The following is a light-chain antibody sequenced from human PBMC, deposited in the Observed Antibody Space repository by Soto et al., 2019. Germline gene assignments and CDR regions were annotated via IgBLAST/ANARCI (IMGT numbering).Light chain of an antibody. CDR2: EVT. CDR3: SSYTSSSLYV. Sequence: SSLTQPASVSESPGQSMTISCTGTSSDVGGYNYVSCYQQHPGKATKLMIYEVTYRPSGVSNRFSGSKSGNTASLTISGLKAEDEADYYCSSYTSSSLYVFGTGTKVTVL. CDR1: SSDVGGYNY. V-gene: IGLV2-14*01. J-gene: IGLJ1*01.